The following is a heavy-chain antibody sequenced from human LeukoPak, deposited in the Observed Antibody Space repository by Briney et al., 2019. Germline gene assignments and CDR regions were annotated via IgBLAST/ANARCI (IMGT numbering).Heavy chain of an antibody. CDR2: IYYSGST. V-gene: IGHV4-39*07. J-gene: IGHJ4*02. CDR1: GGSISSSSYY. Sequence: SETLSLTCTVSGGSISSSSYYWGWIRQPPGKGLEWIGSIYYSGSTYYNPSLKSRVTISVDTSKNQFSLKLSSVTAADTAVYYCARTPSGRGRYCSSTSCYYFDYWGQGTLVTVSS. CDR3: ARTPSGRGRYCSSTSCYYFDY. D-gene: IGHD2-2*01.